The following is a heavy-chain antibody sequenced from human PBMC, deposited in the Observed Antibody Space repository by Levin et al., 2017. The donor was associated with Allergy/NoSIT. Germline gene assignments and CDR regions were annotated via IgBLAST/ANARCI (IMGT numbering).Heavy chain of an antibody. D-gene: IGHD2-2*01. V-gene: IGHV1-18*01. Sequence: PEASVKVSCKASGYTFTSYGISWVRQAPGQGLEWMGWISAYNGNTNYAQKLQGRVTMTTDTSTSTAYMELRSLRSDDTAVYYCARVQDIVIVPAAIDFDYWGQGTLVTVSS. J-gene: IGHJ4*02. CDR3: ARVQDIVIVPAAIDFDY. CDR2: ISAYNGNT. CDR1: GYTFTSYG.